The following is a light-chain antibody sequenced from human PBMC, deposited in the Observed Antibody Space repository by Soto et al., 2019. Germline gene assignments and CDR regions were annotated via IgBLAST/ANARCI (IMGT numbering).Light chain of an antibody. Sequence: QSALTQPASVSGSPGQSITISCTGTSSDVGGYNYVSWYQQHPGKAPKRMIYDVSNRPSGVSNRFSGSKSGNTASLTISGLQAEDEADYYCSSFTSSTTPVFGGGTKVTVL. V-gene: IGLV2-14*01. CDR3: SSFTSSTTPV. CDR1: SSDVGGYNY. J-gene: IGLJ2*01. CDR2: DVS.